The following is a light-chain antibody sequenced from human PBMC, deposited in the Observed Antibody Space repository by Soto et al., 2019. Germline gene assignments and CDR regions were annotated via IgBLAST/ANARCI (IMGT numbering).Light chain of an antibody. CDR1: QSISSW. J-gene: IGKJ1*01. Sequence: IQMTQSPSTLSASVGDRVTITCRASQSISSWLAWYQQKPGKAPKLLIFDASSLESGVPSRFSGSGSATEFTLTISSLQPDDFATYYCQQYSTYPWTFGQGTKVDIK. CDR2: DAS. V-gene: IGKV1-5*01. CDR3: QQYSTYPWT.